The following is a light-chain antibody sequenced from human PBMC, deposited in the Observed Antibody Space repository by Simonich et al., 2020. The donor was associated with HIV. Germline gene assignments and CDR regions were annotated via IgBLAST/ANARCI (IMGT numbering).Light chain of an antibody. Sequence: EIVMTQSPASLSVSPGERAPPSCRASPSVSSNLAWDQQKPGQAPRLLSYDASNRATGIPARFSGSGSGTDFTLTISSLEPEDFAVYYCQQRSNYPITFGQGTRLEIK. CDR1: PSVSSN. J-gene: IGKJ5*01. CDR3: QQRSNYPIT. V-gene: IGKV3-11*01. CDR2: DAS.